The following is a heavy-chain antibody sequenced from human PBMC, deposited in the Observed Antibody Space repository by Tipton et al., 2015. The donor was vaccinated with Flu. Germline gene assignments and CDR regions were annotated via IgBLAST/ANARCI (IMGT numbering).Heavy chain of an antibody. Sequence: ESLRLSCTVSCGYISSYYWSWIRQPPGKGLDWIGYIYYSGSTNYNPSLKSRVTISVDTSKNQFSLKLSSVTAADTAVYYCARRGEKSRTANSYYFDYWGQGTLVTVSS. CDR2: IYYSGST. V-gene: IGHV4-59*01. CDR1: CGYISSYY. CDR3: ARRGEKSRTANSYYFDY. J-gene: IGHJ4*02. D-gene: IGHD3-16*01.